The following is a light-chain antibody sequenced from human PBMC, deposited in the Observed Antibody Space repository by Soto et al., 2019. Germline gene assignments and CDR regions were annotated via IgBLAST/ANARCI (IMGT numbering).Light chain of an antibody. CDR3: GSYTTSSNYV. CDR1: SSVVGAYNY. J-gene: IGLJ1*01. CDR2: DVS. V-gene: IGLV2-14*01. Sequence: QSALTQPASVSGSPGQSITISCTGTSSVVGAYNYVSWYQQHPGKAPKLMIYDVSHRPSGVSHRFSGSKSGNTASLTISGLQAEDEADYYCGSYTTSSNYVFGTGTKGTVL.